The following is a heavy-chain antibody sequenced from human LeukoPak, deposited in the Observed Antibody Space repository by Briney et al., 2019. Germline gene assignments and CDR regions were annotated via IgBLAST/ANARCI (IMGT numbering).Heavy chain of an antibody. J-gene: IGHJ3*02. CDR2: ISGSGGST. CDR1: GFTFSNYG. Sequence: GGSLRLSCAASGFTFSNYGMSWVRQAPGKGLEWVSAISGSGGSTYYADSVKGRFTISRDNSKNTLYLQMTSLRAEDTAVYYCARESGFGGDAFDIWGQGTMVTVSS. V-gene: IGHV3-23*01. CDR3: ARESGFGGDAFDI. D-gene: IGHD3-16*01.